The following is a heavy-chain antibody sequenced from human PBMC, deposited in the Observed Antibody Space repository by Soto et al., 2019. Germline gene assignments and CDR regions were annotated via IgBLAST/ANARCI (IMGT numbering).Heavy chain of an antibody. Sequence: GGSLRLSCVASGFSFSNYNMNWVGQAPGKGLEWVSYITDSSDTVHYADSVRGRFTISRDNAESSLYLQMNSLRDEDTAVYFCARDFGHGYYLDYWGRGTLVTVSS. CDR1: GFSFSNYN. D-gene: IGHD3-3*01. CDR2: ITDSSDTV. V-gene: IGHV3-48*02. CDR3: ARDFGHGYYLDY. J-gene: IGHJ4*02.